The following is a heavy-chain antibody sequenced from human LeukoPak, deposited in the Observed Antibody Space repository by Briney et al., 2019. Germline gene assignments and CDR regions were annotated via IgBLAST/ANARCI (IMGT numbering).Heavy chain of an antibody. Sequence: GGSLRLSCAASGFTFSDYSMTWIRQAPGKGLEWVSYITGSSSYTNYADSVKGRFTISRDNAENSLYLQMNSLRAEDTAVYYCARGHHYGSGPYVFWGQGTLVTVSS. D-gene: IGHD3-10*01. CDR1: GFTFSDYS. CDR2: ITGSSSYT. CDR3: ARGHHYGSGPYVF. J-gene: IGHJ4*02. V-gene: IGHV3-11*06.